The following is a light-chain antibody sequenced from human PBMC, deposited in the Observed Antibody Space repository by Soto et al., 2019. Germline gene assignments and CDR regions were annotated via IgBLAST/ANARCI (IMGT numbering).Light chain of an antibody. V-gene: IGKV3-11*01. J-gene: IGKJ1*01. CDR3: QQYNNWPPQT. Sequence: EIAWTQSPATLSLSPGERAPLSCRASQSISSYLAWYQQKPGQAPRLLIYDASNRATGIPARFSGSGSGTDFTLTISSLEPEDFAVYYCQQYNNWPPQTFGQGTKVDIK. CDR2: DAS. CDR1: QSISSY.